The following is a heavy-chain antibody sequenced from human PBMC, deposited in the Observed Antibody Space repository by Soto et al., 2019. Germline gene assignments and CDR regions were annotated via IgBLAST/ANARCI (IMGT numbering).Heavy chain of an antibody. V-gene: IGHV3-7*01. D-gene: IGHD6-13*01. CDR3: ARGFSSPDKKPKYNWFDT. CDR1: VFTFSSYW. J-gene: IGHJ5*02. Sequence: PGLSLRLSCEASVFTFSSYWMIWVLQKPVKVLEWVANIKQDGSEKYYVDSLKGRFTISRDNAKNSLYLQMNSLRAEDTAVYYCARGFSSPDKKPKYNWFDTWGQGTLVTVSS. CDR2: IKQDGSEK.